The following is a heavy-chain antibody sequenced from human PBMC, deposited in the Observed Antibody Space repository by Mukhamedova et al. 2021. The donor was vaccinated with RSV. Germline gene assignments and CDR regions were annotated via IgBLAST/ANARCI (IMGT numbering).Heavy chain of an antibody. D-gene: IGHD4-23*01. Sequence: GLEWLGWMSPNSGTTGYAQKFQGRLSLTRDTTMSTAYMELSDRTSEDTAVYYCARDFGGSSGWFDPWGQGTQVTVSS. J-gene: IGHJ5*02. CDR3: ARDFGGSSGWFDP. CDR2: MSPNSGTT. V-gene: IGHV1-8*01.